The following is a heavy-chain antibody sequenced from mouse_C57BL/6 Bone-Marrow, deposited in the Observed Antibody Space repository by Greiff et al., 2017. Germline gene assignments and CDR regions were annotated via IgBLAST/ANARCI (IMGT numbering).Heavy chain of an antibody. CDR1: GYTFTSYW. Sequence: VQLQQPGAELVKPGASVKLSCKASGYTFTSYWMHWVKQRPGQGLEWIGMIHPNSGSTNYNEKFKGKATLTVDKSSSTAYMQLSSLPSEDAAVYDCAGEGYGNPHFDYWGQGTTLTVSS. D-gene: IGHD2-1*01. CDR2: IHPNSGST. J-gene: IGHJ2*01. V-gene: IGHV1-64*01. CDR3: AGEGYGNPHFDY.